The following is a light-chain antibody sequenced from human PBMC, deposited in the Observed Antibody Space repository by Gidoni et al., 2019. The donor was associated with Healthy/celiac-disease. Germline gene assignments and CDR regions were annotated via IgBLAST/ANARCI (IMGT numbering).Light chain of an antibody. V-gene: IGKV3-20*01. J-gene: IGKJ1*01. Sequence: IVLTHSPGTLSLSPGERATLSCRASQSISSSYLVWYQQKSGQAPRLLIYRTSSRATGIPDRFRGSGSGTDFTLTISRLEPEDFAMYYCQQYETTPWTFGQGTKVEIK. CDR3: QQYETTPWT. CDR1: QSISSSY. CDR2: RTS.